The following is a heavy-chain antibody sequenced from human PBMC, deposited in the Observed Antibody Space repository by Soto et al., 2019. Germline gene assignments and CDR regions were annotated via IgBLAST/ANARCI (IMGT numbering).Heavy chain of an antibody. CDR1: GGSISSYY. CDR2: IYYSGST. V-gene: IGHV4-59*01. J-gene: IGHJ6*02. Sequence: SETLSLTCTVSGGSISSYYWSWIRQPPGKGLEWIGYIYYSGSTNYNPSLKSRVTISVDTSKNQFSLKLSSVTAADTAVYYCARVLGSEEAKMAGSYGMDVWGQGTTVTVSS. CDR3: ARVLGSEEAKMAGSYGMDV. D-gene: IGHD2-15*01.